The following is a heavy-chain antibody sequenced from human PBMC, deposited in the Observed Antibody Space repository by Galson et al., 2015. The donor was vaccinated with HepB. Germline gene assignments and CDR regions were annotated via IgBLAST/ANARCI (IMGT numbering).Heavy chain of an antibody. CDR1: GFTFNNAW. CDR2: IRSKTNGGTT. V-gene: IGHV3-15*01. CDR3: TGGYYDSSGYYRYWYFDL. D-gene: IGHD3-22*01. J-gene: IGHJ2*01. Sequence: SLRLSCAASGFTFNNAWMSWVRQAPGKGLEWVGRIRSKTNGGTTDYAAPVKGRFTISRDDSKNTLYLQMNSLKSEDTAVYYCTGGYYDSSGYYRYWYFDLWGRGTLVTVSS.